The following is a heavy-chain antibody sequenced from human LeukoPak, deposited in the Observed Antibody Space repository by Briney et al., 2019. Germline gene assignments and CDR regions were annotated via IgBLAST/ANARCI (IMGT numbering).Heavy chain of an antibody. CDR1: GGSFSGYY. J-gene: IGHJ5*01. CDR2: IYHSGST. CDR3: ARLSGIYCDRGSCFNYFDS. Sequence: KPSETLSLTCAVYGGSFSGYYWSWIRQPPGKGLEWIGSIYHSGSTFYNPSLKSRVTISVDTSKNQFPLRLTSVTAADTAVYYCARLSGIYCDRGSCFNYFDSWGQGALVTVSS. V-gene: IGHV4-34*01. D-gene: IGHD2-15*01.